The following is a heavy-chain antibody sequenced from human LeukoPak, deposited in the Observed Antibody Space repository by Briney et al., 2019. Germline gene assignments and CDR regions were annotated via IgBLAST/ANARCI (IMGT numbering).Heavy chain of an antibody. CDR1: GGSISSGNYY. D-gene: IGHD3-10*01. CDR2: IYPSGST. J-gene: IGHJ5*02. V-gene: IGHV4-61*02. CDR3: ARELRGPYGPWFDP. Sequence: TSETLSLTCTVSGGSISSGNYYWSWIRQPAGKGLEWIGRIYPSGSTNYNPSLKSRVTISVDTSTNQFSLKLSSVTAADTAVYYCARELRGPYGPWFDPWGQGTLVTVSS.